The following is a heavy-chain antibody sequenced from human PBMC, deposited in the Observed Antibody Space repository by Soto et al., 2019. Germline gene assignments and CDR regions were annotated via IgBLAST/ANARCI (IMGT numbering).Heavy chain of an antibody. D-gene: IGHD6-13*01. CDR2: IYSGGST. V-gene: IGHV3-53*01. CDR3: AREVAAAGTDY. CDR1: GFTVSSNY. Sequence: GGSLRLSCAASGFTVSSNYMSWVRQAPGKGLEWVSVIYSGGSTYCADSVKGRFTISRDNSKNTLYLQMNSLRAEDTAVYYCAREVAAAGTDYWGQGTLVTVSS. J-gene: IGHJ4*02.